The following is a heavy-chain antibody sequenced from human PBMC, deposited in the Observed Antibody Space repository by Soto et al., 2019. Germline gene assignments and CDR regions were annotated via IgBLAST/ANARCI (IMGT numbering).Heavy chain of an antibody. V-gene: IGHV3-15*07. CDR1: GFTFNDAW. CDR2: IKSKTDGGTT. Sequence: EVQLVESGGGLVKPGGSLRLSCAASGFTFNDAWMNWVRQAPGKGLEWVGRIKSKTDGGTTHYAAPVKGRFTISRDDSKNTLYLQMNSLKIEDTAVYYCTTESPRYYHGMDVWGQGTTVTVSS. CDR3: TTESPRYYHGMDV. J-gene: IGHJ6*02.